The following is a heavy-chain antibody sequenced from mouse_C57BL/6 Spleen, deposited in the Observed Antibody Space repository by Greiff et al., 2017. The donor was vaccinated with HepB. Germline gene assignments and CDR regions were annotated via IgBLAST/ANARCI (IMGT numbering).Heavy chain of an antibody. CDR3: ARSDTTVVAYYFDY. V-gene: IGHV1-76*01. CDR2: IYPGSGNT. Sequence: QVQLQQSGAELVRPGASVKLSCRASGYTFTDYYINWVKQSPGQGLEWIARIYPGSGNTYYNEKFKGKATLTAEKSSSTAYMQLSSLTSEDSAVYFCARSDTTVVAYYFDYWGQGTTLTVSS. D-gene: IGHD1-1*01. J-gene: IGHJ2*01. CDR1: GYTFTDYY.